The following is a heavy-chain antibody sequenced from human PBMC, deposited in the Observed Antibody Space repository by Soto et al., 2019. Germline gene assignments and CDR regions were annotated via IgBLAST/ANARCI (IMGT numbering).Heavy chain of an antibody. CDR1: GFTFSNYA. V-gene: IGHV3-23*01. CDR3: AKGSAGGRPYYFDY. D-gene: IGHD2-15*01. CDR2: VSGSGGDT. J-gene: IGHJ4*02. Sequence: TGGSLRLSCAASGFTFSNYAMSWVRQAPGTGLEWVSAVSGSGGDTYYADSVKGRFTISRDNSEKTLFLQMSSLRVEDTAVYFCAKGSAGGRPYYFDYWGRGTLVTVSS.